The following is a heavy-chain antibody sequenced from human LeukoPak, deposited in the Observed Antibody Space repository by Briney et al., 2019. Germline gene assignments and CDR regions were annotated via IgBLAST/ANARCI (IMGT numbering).Heavy chain of an antibody. CDR3: ASTNVDTAMVT. CDR1: GYTFTYRY. Sequence: GSSVKVSCKASGYTFTYRYLHWVRQAPGQAPEWMGWITPFNGNTNYAQKFQDRVTITRDRSMSTAYMELSSLRSEDTAMYYCASTNVDTAMVTWGQGTLVTVSS. D-gene: IGHD5-18*01. V-gene: IGHV1-45*02. J-gene: IGHJ5*02. CDR2: ITPFNGNT.